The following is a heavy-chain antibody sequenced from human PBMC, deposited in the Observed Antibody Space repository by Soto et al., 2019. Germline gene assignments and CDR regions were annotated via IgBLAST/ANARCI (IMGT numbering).Heavy chain of an antibody. V-gene: IGHV3-33*01. Sequence: QVQLVESGGGVVQPGRSLRLSCAASGFTFSSYGMHWVRQAPGKGLEWVAVIWYDGSNKYYADSVKGRFTISRNNSKNTLYLQRNSLRAEDAAVYYCARDGTLQQLGHYYYGMDVWGQGTTVTVCS. CDR2: IWYDGSNK. CDR1: GFTFSSYG. CDR3: ARDGTLQQLGHYYYGMDV. D-gene: IGHD6-13*01. J-gene: IGHJ6*02.